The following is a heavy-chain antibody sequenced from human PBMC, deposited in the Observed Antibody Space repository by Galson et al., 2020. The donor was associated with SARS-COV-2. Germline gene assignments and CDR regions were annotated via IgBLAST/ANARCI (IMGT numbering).Heavy chain of an antibody. V-gene: IGHV4-61*09. CDR1: GASVTGTTYY. J-gene: IGHJ4*02. D-gene: IGHD3-3*01. CDR2: IYSSGSA. CDR3: AGYDFWSASYS. Sequence: SETLSLTCTVSGASVTGTTYYWNWIRQPAGKGLEWIGHIYSSGSANYNPSLKSRATISVDTSKSHFSPKLSSVTAADTAAYYCAGYDFWSASYSWGQGTLVTVSS.